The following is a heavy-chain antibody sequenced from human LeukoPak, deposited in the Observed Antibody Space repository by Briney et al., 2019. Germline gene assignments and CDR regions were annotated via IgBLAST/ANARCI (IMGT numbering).Heavy chain of an antibody. J-gene: IGHJ4*02. D-gene: IGHD6-13*01. CDR1: GYTFTGYY. V-gene: IGHV1-2*02. CDR3: ARGFEAAGTPFDY. CDR2: INPNSGGT. Sequence: ASVKVSCKASGYTFTGYYMHWVRQAPGQGLEWMGWINPNSGGTNYAQKFQGRVTMTRDTSISTAYMELSRLRSDDTAVYYCARGFEAAGTPFDYWGQGTLVTVSS.